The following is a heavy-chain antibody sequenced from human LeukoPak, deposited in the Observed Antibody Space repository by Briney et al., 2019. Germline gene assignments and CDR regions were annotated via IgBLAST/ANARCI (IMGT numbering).Heavy chain of an antibody. V-gene: IGHV1-18*01. D-gene: IGHD6-6*01. J-gene: IGHJ6*03. CDR3: ARGAGSSSAYYYYYYYMDV. Sequence: GASVKVSCKASGYTFTSYGISWVRQAPGQGLEWMGWISAYNGNTNYAQKLQGRVTMTTDTSTSTAYMELRSLRSEDTAVYYCARGAGSSSAYYYYYYYMDVWGKGTTVTVSS. CDR1: GYTFTSYG. CDR2: ISAYNGNT.